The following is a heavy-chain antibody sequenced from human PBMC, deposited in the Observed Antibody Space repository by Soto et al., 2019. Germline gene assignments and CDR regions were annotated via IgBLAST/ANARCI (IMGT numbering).Heavy chain of an antibody. J-gene: IGHJ4*02. D-gene: IGHD2-15*01. V-gene: IGHV4-4*07. Sequence: ETLSLTCAVSGGSITGSSYWSWIRQPAGKGLEWIGRFSLSGTTNYNPSLRGRVTMSADVSKNQFSLRLTSVTAADTALYYCARGMTPLGAPAWYYFDSWGQGTLVTVSS. CDR2: FSLSGTT. CDR3: ARGMTPLGAPAWYYFDS. CDR1: GGSITGSSY.